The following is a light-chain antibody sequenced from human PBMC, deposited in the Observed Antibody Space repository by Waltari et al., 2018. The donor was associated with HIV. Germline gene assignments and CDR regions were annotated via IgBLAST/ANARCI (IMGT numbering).Light chain of an antibody. Sequence: QSALTQPRSVSESPGQSVTISCTGTSSDVGAYNYVSWYPQHPGRAPKFIIYNVSERPSGVPDRFSGSKSGNTASLTISGLQAEDEADYYCSSYAGTSNFVLFGGGTKLTVL. V-gene: IGLV2-11*01. CDR1: SSDVGAYNY. CDR2: NVS. J-gene: IGLJ2*01. CDR3: SSYAGTSNFVL.